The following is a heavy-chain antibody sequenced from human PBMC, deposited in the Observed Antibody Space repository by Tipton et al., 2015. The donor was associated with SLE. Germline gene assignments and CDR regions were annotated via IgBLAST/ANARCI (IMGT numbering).Heavy chain of an antibody. V-gene: IGHV4-4*07. D-gene: IGHD2-15*01. CDR1: GGSISTYY. CDR3: ARGGCSGGSCYPYYYGMDV. CDR2: IYSSGTT. Sequence: TLSLTCTVSGGSISTYYWSWIRQPPGKGLERIGRIYSSGTTNYYPSLKSRVTMSVDTSKNQFSLKLSSVTAADTAVYYCARGGCSGGSCYPYYYGMDVWGPGTTVTVSS. J-gene: IGHJ6*02.